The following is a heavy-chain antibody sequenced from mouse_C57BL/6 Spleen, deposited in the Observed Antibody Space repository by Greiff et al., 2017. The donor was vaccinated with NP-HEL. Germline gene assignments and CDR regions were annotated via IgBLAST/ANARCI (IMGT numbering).Heavy chain of an antibody. V-gene: IGHV3-6*01. CDR3: EREGITRTFDY. J-gene: IGHJ2*01. D-gene: IGHD1-1*01. Sequence: EVKLLESGPGLVKPSQSLSLTCSVTGYSITSGYYWNWIRQFPGNKLEWMGYISYDGSNNYNPSLKNRISITRDTSKNQFFLKLNSVTTEDTATYYCEREGITRTFDYWGQGTTLTVSS. CDR1: GYSITSGYY. CDR2: ISYDGSN.